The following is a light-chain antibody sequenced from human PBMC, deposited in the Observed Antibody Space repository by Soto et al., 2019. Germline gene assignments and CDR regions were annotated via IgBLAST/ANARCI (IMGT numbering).Light chain of an antibody. J-gene: IGKJ2*01. CDR3: QQYNSYSTT. CDR2: DAS. CDR1: QSISSW. Sequence: DIPMTQSPSTLSASVGDRVTITCRASQSISSWLAWYKQKPGKAPKLLIYDASSLESGVPSRFSGSGSGTEFPLTISSPQPDDFATYYCQQYNSYSTTFGQGTKLEIK. V-gene: IGKV1-5*01.